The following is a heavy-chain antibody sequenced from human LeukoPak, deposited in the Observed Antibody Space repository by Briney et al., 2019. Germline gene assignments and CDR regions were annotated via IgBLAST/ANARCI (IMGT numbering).Heavy chain of an antibody. J-gene: IGHJ5*02. CDR1: GYSISSGYY. CDR3: ARRAYYYDSSGYYYSEWFDP. CDR2: IYHSGST. V-gene: IGHV4-38-2*01. Sequence: SETLSLTCAVSGYSISSGYYWGWIRQPPGKGLEGIGSIYHSGSTYYNPSLKRRVTIPGDTSKNKFSLKLSSVTAADTAVYYCARRAYYYDSSGYYYSEWFDPWGQGTLVTVSS. D-gene: IGHD3-22*01.